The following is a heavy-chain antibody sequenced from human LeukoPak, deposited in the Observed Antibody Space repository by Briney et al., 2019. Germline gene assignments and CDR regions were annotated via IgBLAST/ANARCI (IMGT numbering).Heavy chain of an antibody. CDR1: GGSISSSNW. J-gene: IGHJ4*02. V-gene: IGHV4-4*02. D-gene: IGHD1-26*01. CDR2: IYHSGST. CDR3: ARGLVGATTRSTFDY. Sequence: PSETLSLTCAVSGGSISSSNWWNWVRQPPGKGLEWIGEIYHSGSTNYNPSLKSRVTISVDKSKNQFSLKLSSVTAADTAVYYCARGLVGATTRSTFDYWGQGTLVTVSS.